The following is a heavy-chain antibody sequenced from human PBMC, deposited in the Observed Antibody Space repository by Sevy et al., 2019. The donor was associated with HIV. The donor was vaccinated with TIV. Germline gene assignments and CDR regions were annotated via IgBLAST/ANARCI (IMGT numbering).Heavy chain of an antibody. CDR3: ARDIYSSGNGMDV. Sequence: ASVKVSCKASGYTFTGYYMHWVRQAPGQGLEWMGWINPNSGGTNYAQKFQGRVTITRDTSISPAYMELSRLGSDDTAVYYCARDIYSSGNGMDVWGQGTTVTVSS. D-gene: IGHD6-19*01. J-gene: IGHJ6*02. V-gene: IGHV1-2*02. CDR2: INPNSGGT. CDR1: GYTFTGYY.